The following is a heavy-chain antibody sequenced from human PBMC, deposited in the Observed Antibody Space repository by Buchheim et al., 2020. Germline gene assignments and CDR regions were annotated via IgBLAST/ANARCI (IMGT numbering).Heavy chain of an antibody. CDR2: DDGRDR. CDR3: ARSDWFDP. CDR1: GFTFFGTW. J-gene: IGHJ5*02. Sequence: EVQLVESGGGVVQPGASLRLSCVGSGFTFFGTWIHWVRQAPGKGLEWLSRDDGRDRRYADSVKGRFIVFRDHSKNTLYLQMNSLRIEDTAVYHCARSDWFDPWGQG. V-gene: IGHV3-74*01.